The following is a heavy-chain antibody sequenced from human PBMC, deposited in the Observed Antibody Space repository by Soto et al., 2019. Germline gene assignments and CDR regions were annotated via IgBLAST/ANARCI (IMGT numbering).Heavy chain of an antibody. J-gene: IGHJ4*02. CDR1: GFTFSSYA. CDR3: AKSLNTAPSFDY. CDR2: ISVTGGT. V-gene: IGHV3-23*01. Sequence: GGSLRLSCAASGFTFSSYAMNWVRQAPGKGPEWVSHISVTGGTYYADSVKGRFTISRDNSKNTLFLQMNSLRAEDTALYYCAKSLNTAPSFDYWGQGTPVTVSS.